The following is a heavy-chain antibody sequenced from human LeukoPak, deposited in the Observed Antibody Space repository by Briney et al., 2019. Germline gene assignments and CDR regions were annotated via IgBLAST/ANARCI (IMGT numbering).Heavy chain of an antibody. J-gene: IGHJ5*02. CDR2: ISAYNGNT. D-gene: IGHD2-2*02. Sequence: ASVKVSCKASGYTFTGYYMHWVRQAPGQGLEWMGWISAYNGNTNYAQKLQGRVTMTTDTSTSTAYMELRSLRSDDTAVYYCARGGYCSSTSCYRVWFDPWGQGTLVTVSS. CDR1: GYTFTGYY. V-gene: IGHV1-18*04. CDR3: ARGGYCSSTSCYRVWFDP.